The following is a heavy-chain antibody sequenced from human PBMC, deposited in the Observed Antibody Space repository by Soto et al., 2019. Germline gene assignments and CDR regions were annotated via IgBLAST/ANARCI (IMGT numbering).Heavy chain of an antibody. CDR2: IIPIFGTA. Sequence: QVQLVQSGAEVKKPGSSVKVSCKASGGTFSSYAISWVRQAPGQGLEWMGGIIPIFGTANYAQKFQGRVTITADESTSTAYMELSSLRSEDTAVYYCARDWSGGNSFANAFDILGQGTMVTVSS. CDR3: ARDWSGGNSFANAFDI. J-gene: IGHJ3*02. V-gene: IGHV1-69*01. D-gene: IGHD2-21*02. CDR1: GGTFSSYA.